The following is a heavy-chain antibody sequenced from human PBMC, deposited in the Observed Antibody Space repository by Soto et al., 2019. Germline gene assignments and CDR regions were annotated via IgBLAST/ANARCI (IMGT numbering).Heavy chain of an antibody. Sequence: QVQLQESGPGLVKPSQTLSLTCTVSGGSISSGGYYWSWIRQHPGKGLEWIGYIYYSGSTYYNPALKSRVTISVDPSKTQFALKLSSVTAADPAVYYCARVGGINWFDPWGQGTLVTVSS. CDR1: GGSISSGGYY. CDR2: IYYSGST. CDR3: ARVGGINWFDP. J-gene: IGHJ5*02. V-gene: IGHV4-31*03. D-gene: IGHD1-20*01.